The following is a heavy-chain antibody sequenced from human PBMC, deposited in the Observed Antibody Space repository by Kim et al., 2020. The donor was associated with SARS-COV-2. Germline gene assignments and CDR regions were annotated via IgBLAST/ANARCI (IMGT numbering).Heavy chain of an antibody. J-gene: IGHJ4*02. D-gene: IGHD4-17*01. CDR2: IYYSGST. CDR3: ASPRYGDYGTTYFDY. Sequence: SETLSLTCTVSGGSISSSSYYWGWIRQPPGKGLEWIGSIYYSGSTYYNPSLKSRVTISVDTSKNQFSLKLSSVTAADTAVYYCASPRYGDYGTTYFDYWGQGTLVTVSS. V-gene: IGHV4-39*01. CDR1: GGSISSSSYY.